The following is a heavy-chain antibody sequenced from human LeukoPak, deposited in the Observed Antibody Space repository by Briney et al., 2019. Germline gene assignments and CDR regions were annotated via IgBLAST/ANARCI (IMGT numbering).Heavy chain of an antibody. CDR1: GFTFGDYS. CDR3: AKDQRGYELDF. CDR2: ITWDAYST. J-gene: IGHJ4*02. V-gene: IGHV3-43*01. D-gene: IGHD3-22*01. Sequence: GGSLRLSCAASGFTFGDYSMHWVRQAPGRGLEWVSLITWDAYSTYYVDSVKGRFTISRDNSKNSLYLQMNGLRTEDTALYYCAKDQRGYELDFWGQGTLVTVSS.